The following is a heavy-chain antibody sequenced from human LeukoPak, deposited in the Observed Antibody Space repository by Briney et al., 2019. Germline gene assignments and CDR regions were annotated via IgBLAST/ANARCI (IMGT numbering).Heavy chain of an antibody. CDR1: GFTFSPLG. Sequence: PGGSLRLSCAASGFTFSPLGMNWVRQAPGKGLEWVSLIASSGLNTYYADSVRGRFTIFRDNSKNTLSLQMNSLRVEDTAIYYCARDIELSTWGLGTLVTVSS. CDR3: ARDIELST. V-gene: IGHV3-23*01. D-gene: IGHD5-12*01. CDR2: IASSGLNT. J-gene: IGHJ3*01.